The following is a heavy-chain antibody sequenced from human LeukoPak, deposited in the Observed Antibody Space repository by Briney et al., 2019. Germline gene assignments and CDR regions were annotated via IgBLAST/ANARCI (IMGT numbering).Heavy chain of an antibody. D-gene: IGHD7-27*01. CDR1: GGSISSGGFS. Sequence: SETLSLTCAVSGGSISSGGFSWGWIRQPPGKGLERIGYIYHSGSTYYKPSLKSRVTISVDRSKNQFSLKLSSVTAADTAVDYCARGKLTGDAFDIWGQGTMVTVSS. J-gene: IGHJ3*02. V-gene: IGHV4-30-2*01. CDR2: IYHSGST. CDR3: ARGKLTGDAFDI.